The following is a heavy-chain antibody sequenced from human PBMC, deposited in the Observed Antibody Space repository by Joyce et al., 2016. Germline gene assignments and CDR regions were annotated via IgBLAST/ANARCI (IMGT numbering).Heavy chain of an antibody. D-gene: IGHD4/OR15-4a*01. Sequence: EVQLLESGGDLVQPGGSLRLSCTASGFTFGNYAMGWVRQAPGKVLQWVSTITSSGASTDYAYSVKGRFSISRDNSKNTLYLQMNSLRGEDTAVYYCAKGGPTIASPFDYWGQGTLVPV. V-gene: IGHV3-23*01. CDR2: ITSSGAST. J-gene: IGHJ4*02. CDR3: AKGGPTIASPFDY. CDR1: GFTFGNYA.